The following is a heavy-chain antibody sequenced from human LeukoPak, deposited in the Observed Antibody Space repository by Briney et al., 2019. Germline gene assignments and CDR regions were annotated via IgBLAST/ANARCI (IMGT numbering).Heavy chain of an antibody. D-gene: IGHD5-18*01. CDR1: GYTFTSYD. V-gene: IGHV1-8*01. J-gene: IGHJ4*02. CDR2: MNPNSGNT. CDR3: ARGPGWVGNSYGKD. Sequence: ASVKVSCKASGYTFTSYDTNWVRQATGQGLEWMGWMNPNSGNTGYAQKFQGRVTMTRNTTISTAYMELSSLRSEDTAVYYCARGPGWVGNSYGKDWGRGTLVTVSS.